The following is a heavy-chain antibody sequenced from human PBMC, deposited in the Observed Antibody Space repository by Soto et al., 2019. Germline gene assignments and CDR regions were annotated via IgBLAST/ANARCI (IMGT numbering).Heavy chain of an antibody. CDR1: GFTFRGYA. CDR2: IDWDSGSI. J-gene: IGHJ6*02. D-gene: IGHD2-2*01. CDR3: PGGRIFSSTSCLGSTGPYYNVMTS. V-gene: IGHV3-9*01. Sequence: GGSLRLSCAASGFTFRGYAMHWVRQAPGKGLKWVSTIDWDSGSICYADSVKGRFTISRDNSKNTLYLQMNSLKAEDTALYYCPGGRIFSSTSCLGSTGPYYNVMTSGAKGPRSPSP.